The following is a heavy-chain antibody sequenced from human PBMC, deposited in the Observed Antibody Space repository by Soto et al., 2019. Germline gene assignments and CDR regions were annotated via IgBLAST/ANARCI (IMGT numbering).Heavy chain of an antibody. CDR2: ISAYNGNT. V-gene: IGHV1-18*01. Sequence: QVQLVQSGAEVKKPGASVKVSCKASGYTFTSYGFIWVRQAPGQGLEWMGWISAYNGNTNYAQKLQGRVTMTTDTPTSTGDREVGSLRSDDTAVYYCARAREASLLDYWGQRPLLTASS. CDR3: ARAREASLLDY. D-gene: IGHD2-15*01. J-gene: IGHJ4*02. CDR1: GYTFTSYG.